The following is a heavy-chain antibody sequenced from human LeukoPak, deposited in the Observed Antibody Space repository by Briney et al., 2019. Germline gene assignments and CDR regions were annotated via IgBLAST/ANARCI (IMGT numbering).Heavy chain of an antibody. D-gene: IGHD3-22*01. V-gene: IGHV3-23*01. Sequence: GGSLRLSCAASGFTFSSYAMSWVRQAPGKGLEWVSAISGSGGSTYYADSVKGRFTISRDNPKNTLYLQMNSLRAEDTAVYYCAKDAYYYDSSGYPLGAFDIWGQGTMVTVSS. J-gene: IGHJ3*02. CDR3: AKDAYYYDSSGYPLGAFDI. CDR2: ISGSGGST. CDR1: GFTFSSYA.